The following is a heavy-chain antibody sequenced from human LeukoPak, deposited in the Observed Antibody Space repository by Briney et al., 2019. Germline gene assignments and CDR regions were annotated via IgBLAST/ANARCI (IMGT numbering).Heavy chain of an antibody. J-gene: IGHJ4*02. D-gene: IGHD4-11*01. V-gene: IGHV5-51*01. CDR3: ARAPTSVSNPYYFDY. Sequence: GGSLKISCKASGYSFSNYWIGWVRQMPGKGLEWMGIIYPGDSDTRYSPSFQGQVTISADKSITTGYLQWSSLKASDTAMYYCARAPTSVSNPYYFDYWGQGALVTVSS. CDR2: IYPGDSDT. CDR1: GYSFSNYW.